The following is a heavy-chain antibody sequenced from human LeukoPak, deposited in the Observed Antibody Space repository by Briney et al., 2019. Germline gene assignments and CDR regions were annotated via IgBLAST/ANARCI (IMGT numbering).Heavy chain of an antibody. Sequence: GGSLRLSCAASRFTFSTYSMNWVRQAPGKGLEWVSFISTSSSYIYYADSVKGRFTISRDDAKNSLSLQMNSLRAEDTAVYYCARSGIKMVRGVIIKSPYHMDVWGKGTTVTVSS. J-gene: IGHJ6*03. CDR1: RFTFSTYS. CDR2: ISTSSSYI. CDR3: ARSGIKMVRGVIIKSPYHMDV. D-gene: IGHD3-10*01. V-gene: IGHV3-21*01.